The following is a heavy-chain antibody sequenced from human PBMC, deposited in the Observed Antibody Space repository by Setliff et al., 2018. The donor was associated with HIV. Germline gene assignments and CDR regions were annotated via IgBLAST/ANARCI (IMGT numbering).Heavy chain of an antibody. V-gene: IGHV1-69*13. CDR1: GGTFSGYA. Sequence: ASVKVSCKASGGTFSGYAISWVRQAPGQGLEWMGGIIPIFGTANYAQKFQGRVTITADESTSTAYMELSSLRSEDTAVYYCGRDRTPYYYDSSGFNWFDPWGQGTLVT. CDR2: IIPIFGTA. CDR3: GRDRTPYYYDSSGFNWFDP. J-gene: IGHJ5*02. D-gene: IGHD3-22*01.